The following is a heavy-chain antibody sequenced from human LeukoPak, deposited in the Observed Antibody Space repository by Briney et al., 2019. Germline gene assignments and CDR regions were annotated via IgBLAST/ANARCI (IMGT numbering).Heavy chain of an antibody. CDR2: MSWNSGSI. D-gene: IGHD6-13*01. V-gene: IGHV3-9*03. Sequence: GRSLRLSCAASGFTFDDYAMHWVRQAPGKGLEWVSGMSWNSGSIGYADSVKGRFTISRDNAKNSLYLQMNSLRAEDMALHHCPKDQGIAAAGSFDYWGQGTLVTVSS. J-gene: IGHJ4*02. CDR3: PKDQGIAAAGSFDY. CDR1: GFTFDDYA.